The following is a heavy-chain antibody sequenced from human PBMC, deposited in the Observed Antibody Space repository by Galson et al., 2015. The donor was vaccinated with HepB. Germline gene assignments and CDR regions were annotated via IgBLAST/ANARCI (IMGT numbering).Heavy chain of an antibody. CDR2: INADNGNT. Sequence: SVKVSCKASGYTFTNYAMHWVRQAPGQRLEWMGWINADNGNTKYSQKFQGRVTITRDTSASTVYMELSSLRSEDTAVYYCARPPYIGYNNWFDPWGQGTLVTVSS. CDR3: ARPPYIGYNNWFDP. J-gene: IGHJ5*02. D-gene: IGHD5-12*01. CDR1: GYTFTNYA. V-gene: IGHV1-3*01.